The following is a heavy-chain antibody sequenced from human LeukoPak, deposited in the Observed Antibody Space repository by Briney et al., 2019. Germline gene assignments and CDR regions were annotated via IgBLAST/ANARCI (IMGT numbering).Heavy chain of an antibody. CDR3: ARDEGYYDY. J-gene: IGHJ4*02. V-gene: IGHV3-66*02. CDR2: IYSGGST. D-gene: IGHD3-22*01. CDR1: AFTVSSNY. Sequence: GGSMRLSCAASAFTVSSNYMSWVRQAPGNGLEWVSVIYSGGSTYYADSVKGRFTISRDNSKNTLHLQMNSLRAEDTAVYYCARDEGYYDYWGQGTLVTVSS.